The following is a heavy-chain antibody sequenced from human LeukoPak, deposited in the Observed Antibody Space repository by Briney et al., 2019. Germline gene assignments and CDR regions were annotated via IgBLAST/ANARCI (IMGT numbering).Heavy chain of an antibody. Sequence: ASVKVSCKTSGYTFINFDINWVRQATGQGLEWVGWMNPTSGNTGNAQKVQGRVTMTTDTSTSTAYMELRSLRSDDTAVYYCARREQWLVGDDYWGQGTLVTVSS. D-gene: IGHD6-19*01. V-gene: IGHV1-8*01. J-gene: IGHJ4*02. CDR3: ARREQWLVGDDY. CDR2: MNPTSGNT. CDR1: GYTFINFD.